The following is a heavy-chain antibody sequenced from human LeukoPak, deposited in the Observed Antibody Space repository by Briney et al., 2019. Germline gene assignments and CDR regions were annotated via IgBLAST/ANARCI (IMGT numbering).Heavy chain of an antibody. CDR3: AREYFGSGSYYNYFDY. CDR1: GGSISSYY. J-gene: IGHJ4*02. D-gene: IGHD3-10*01. Sequence: LETLSLTCTVSGGSISSYYWSWIRQPAGRGLEWIGRIYTSGSTNYNPSLKSRVTMSVDTSKNQFSLKLSSVTAADTAVYYCAREYFGSGSYYNYFDYWGQGTLVTVSS. CDR2: IYTSGST. V-gene: IGHV4-4*07.